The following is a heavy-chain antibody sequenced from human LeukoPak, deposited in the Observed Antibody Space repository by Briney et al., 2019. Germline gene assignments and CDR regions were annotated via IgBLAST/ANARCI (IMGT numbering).Heavy chain of an antibody. V-gene: IGHV4-34*01. J-gene: IGHJ4*02. Sequence: SETLSLTCAVYGGPFSGYYWSWIRQPPGKGLEWIGEINHSGRTNYNPSLKSRVTISVDTSKKQFSLKLSSVTAADTTVYYCARGVDYYGVWGQGTLVTVSS. D-gene: IGHD3-10*01. CDR2: INHSGRT. CDR3: ARGVDYYGV. CDR1: GGPFSGYY.